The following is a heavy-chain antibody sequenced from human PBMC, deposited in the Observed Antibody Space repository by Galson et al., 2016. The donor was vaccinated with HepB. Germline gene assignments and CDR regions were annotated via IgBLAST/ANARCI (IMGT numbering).Heavy chain of an antibody. CDR2: IAPSDSYT. J-gene: IGHJ6*02. Sequence: QSGAEVKKPGESLRISCKGSGSSFTSDWISWVRQMPGKGLAWMGRIAPSDSYTTYSPSFQGHVTISADKSISTAYLQWSSLKASDTAMYYCATRGGELLPGDLDVWGQGTTVTVSS. D-gene: IGHD1-26*01. V-gene: IGHV5-10-1*01. CDR1: GSSFTSDW. CDR3: ATRGGELLPGDLDV.